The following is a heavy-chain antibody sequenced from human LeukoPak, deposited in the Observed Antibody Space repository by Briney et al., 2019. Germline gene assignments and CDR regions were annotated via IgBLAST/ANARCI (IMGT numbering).Heavy chain of an antibody. D-gene: IGHD5-24*01. CDR1: GGSIGSYY. J-gene: IGHJ4*02. Sequence: SETLSLTCIVSGGSIGSYYWTWIRQPPGKGLEWIGYIDYSGSTNYNTSLKSRVTISLDTSKNQFSLKLTSLSAADTAVYYCARGRRAMATINAFDYWGQGTLATVSS. V-gene: IGHV4-59*01. CDR2: IDYSGST. CDR3: ARGRRAMATINAFDY.